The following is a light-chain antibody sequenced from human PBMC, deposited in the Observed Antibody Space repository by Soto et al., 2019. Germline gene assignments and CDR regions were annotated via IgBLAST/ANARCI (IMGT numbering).Light chain of an antibody. CDR1: NIGSKS. J-gene: IGLJ2*01. CDR3: QVRDSSSDHVV. Sequence: SYELIQPPSVSVAPGQTARITCGGKNIGSKSVHWYQKKPGQAPVLVVYDDSDRPSGIPERFSGSNSGNTATLTISRVEAGDEADYYCQVRDSSSDHVVFGGGTKLTVL. CDR2: DDS. V-gene: IGLV3-21*02.